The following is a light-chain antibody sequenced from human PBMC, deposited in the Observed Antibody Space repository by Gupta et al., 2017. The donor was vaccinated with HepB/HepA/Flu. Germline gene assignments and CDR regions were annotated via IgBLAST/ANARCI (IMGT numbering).Light chain of an antibody. J-gene: IGKJ1*01. CDR3: QQYYSFRT. Sequence: QKPGKAPNVLIYRASTLESGVPSRFSGSESGTEFTLTISSLQPDDFVTYYCQQYYSFRTFGQGTKVEIK. V-gene: IGKV1-5*03. CDR2: RAS.